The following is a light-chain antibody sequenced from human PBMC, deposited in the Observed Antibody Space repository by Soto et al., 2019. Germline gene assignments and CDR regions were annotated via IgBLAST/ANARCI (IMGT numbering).Light chain of an antibody. CDR3: QQYNSYSPT. CDR2: KAS. Sequence: DIQMTHSPSTLSASVGDRVTITCRASQGISVWLAWYQQKAGKAPNLLIYKASRLESGVPSRFSGSGSETEFTLTISGLQPGDSATYYCQQYNSYSPTFGQWTKVDIX. V-gene: IGKV1-5*03. CDR1: QGISVW. J-gene: IGKJ1*01.